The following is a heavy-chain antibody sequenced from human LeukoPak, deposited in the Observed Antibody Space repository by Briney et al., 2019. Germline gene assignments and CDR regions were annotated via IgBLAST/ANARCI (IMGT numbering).Heavy chain of an antibody. Sequence: SETLSLTCTVSGASINAFHWTWFRQPAGKGLEWIGLIYSSGSSLLNPSLKSRVPMSVDLTKNQLSLKLTSVTAADTAMYYCARKDGDYWGRGTLVAVSS. CDR2: IYSSGSS. V-gene: IGHV4-4*07. J-gene: IGHJ4*02. CDR3: ARKDGDY. CDR1: GASINAFH.